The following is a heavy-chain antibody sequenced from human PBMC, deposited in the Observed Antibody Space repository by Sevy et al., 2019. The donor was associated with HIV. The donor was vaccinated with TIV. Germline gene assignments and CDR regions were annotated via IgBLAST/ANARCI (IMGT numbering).Heavy chain of an antibody. CDR2: IYYSGNT. Sequence: SETLSLTCTVSGGFIRSGGYYWSRIRQHPGKGREWFGYIYYSGNTYYNPSLKSRVTISLDTPKSQFSLNLSSVTAADTSVDYCASGDGGDYFDYWGQGTLVTVSS. CDR1: GGFIRSGGYY. V-gene: IGHV4-31*03. J-gene: IGHJ4*02. CDR3: ASGDGGDYFDY.